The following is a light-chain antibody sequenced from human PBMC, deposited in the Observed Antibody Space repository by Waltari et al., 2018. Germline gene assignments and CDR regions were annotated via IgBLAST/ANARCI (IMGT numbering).Light chain of an antibody. CDR2: GAS. V-gene: IGKV3-15*01. J-gene: IGKJ1*01. Sequence: IVMTQSPSTLSVSPGERATLSFRASQSVSSSVAWYQQKPGHAPSLLIFGASTRSTGIPTRFSGTGSGTEFTLTISSLQSEDFAVYYCQQYNNWPWTFGQGTKVEIK. CDR1: QSVSSS. CDR3: QQYNNWPWT.